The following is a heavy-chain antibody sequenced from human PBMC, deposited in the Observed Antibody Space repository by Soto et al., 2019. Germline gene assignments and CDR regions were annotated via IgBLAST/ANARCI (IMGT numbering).Heavy chain of an antibody. CDR1: GYIVTRFG. Sequence: QVQLAQSGAEVKKPGATVKVSCKASGYIVTRFGINWVRQAPGQGLEWMGCISEYGDSNYSEKLQDRVSLTTDTYTNTAYMELRSLGSDDTGVYYCARGGGAYDVWGQGTRSPSLQ. CDR2: ISEYGDS. J-gene: IGHJ3*01. V-gene: IGHV1-18*01. CDR3: ARGGGAYDV.